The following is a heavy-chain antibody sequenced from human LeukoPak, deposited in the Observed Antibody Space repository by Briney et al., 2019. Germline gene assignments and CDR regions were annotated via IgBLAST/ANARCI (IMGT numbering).Heavy chain of an antibody. CDR1: GYMFTTYY. J-gene: IGHJ4*02. Sequence: ASVKVSCKASGYMFTTYYMHWVRQAPGLGLEWMAIINPRDGWTTYAQNFQGRVTMTRDTSTSTVYMELSSLRSEDTAVYFCAREARARPQKGFDYWGQGTLDTVSS. CDR2: INPRDGWT. V-gene: IGHV1-46*01. CDR3: AREARARPQKGFDY.